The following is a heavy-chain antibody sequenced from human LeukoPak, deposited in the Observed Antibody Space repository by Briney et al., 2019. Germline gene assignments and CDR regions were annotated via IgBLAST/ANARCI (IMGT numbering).Heavy chain of an antibody. CDR2: IYPGDSDT. J-gene: IGHJ6*03. CDR1: GYRFTSYW. Sequence: GESLKISCKGSGYRFTSYWIGWVRQMPGKGLEWMGIIYPGDSDTRYSPSFQGQVTISADKSISTAYLQWSSLKASDTAMYYCARHVGRYNWNYGYYYYYMDVWGKGTTVTVPS. V-gene: IGHV5-51*01. CDR3: ARHVGRYNWNYGYYYYYMDV. D-gene: IGHD1-7*01.